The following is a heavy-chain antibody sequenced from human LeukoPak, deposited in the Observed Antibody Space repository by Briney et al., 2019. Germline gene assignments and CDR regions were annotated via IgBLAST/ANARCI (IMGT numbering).Heavy chain of an antibody. Sequence: PSETLSLTCTVSGGSISSYYWSWIRQPPGKGLEWIGYIYYSGSTNYNPSLKSRVTISVDTSKNQFSLKLSSVTAADTAVYYCARAGRMYYYDSSGLYWYFDLWGRGTLVTVSS. CDR1: GGSISSYY. J-gene: IGHJ2*01. D-gene: IGHD3-22*01. CDR2: IYYSGST. CDR3: ARAGRMYYYDSSGLYWYFDL. V-gene: IGHV4-59*01.